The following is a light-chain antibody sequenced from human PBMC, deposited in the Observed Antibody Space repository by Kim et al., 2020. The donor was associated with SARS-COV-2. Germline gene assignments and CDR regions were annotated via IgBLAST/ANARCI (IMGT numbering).Light chain of an antibody. V-gene: IGKV1-5*03. J-gene: IGKJ2*01. CDR2: LTS. CDR1: ENIGTW. CDR3: QHSSRFPYT. Sequence: SASVGNRFTITCRASENIGTWLAWYQQKPGRAPSLLIYLTSTLAGGVLSRFSGTRSGTEFSLSITSLQPDDFATYYCQHSSRFPYTFGQGTKLEI.